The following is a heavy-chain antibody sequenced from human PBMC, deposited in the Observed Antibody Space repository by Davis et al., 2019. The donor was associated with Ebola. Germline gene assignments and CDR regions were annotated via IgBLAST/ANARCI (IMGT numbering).Heavy chain of an antibody. J-gene: IGHJ4*02. V-gene: IGHV3-23*01. D-gene: IGHD1-26*01. CDR2: ISGSGGST. Sequence: GGSLRLSCAASGFTVSSNYMSWVREAPGKGLEWVSAISGSGGSTYYADSVKGRFTISRDNSKNTLYLQMNSLRAEDTAVYYCAKDRSIVGATVDYWGQGTLVTVSS. CDR1: GFTVSSNY. CDR3: AKDRSIVGATVDY.